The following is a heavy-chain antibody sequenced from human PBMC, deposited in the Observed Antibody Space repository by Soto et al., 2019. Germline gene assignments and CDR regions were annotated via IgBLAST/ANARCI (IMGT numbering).Heavy chain of an antibody. J-gene: IGHJ4*02. D-gene: IGHD6-25*01. Sequence: ASVKVSCKASGYAFTGYYIHWVRQAPGQGLECMGWINPNTGGAEYVQKLQGRVSMTRDTSINTAYLQLNSLRSDDAAVYYCARLHSGAFDYWGQGTLVTVSS. CDR2: INPNTGGA. CDR1: GYAFTGYY. V-gene: IGHV1-2*02. CDR3: ARLHSGAFDY.